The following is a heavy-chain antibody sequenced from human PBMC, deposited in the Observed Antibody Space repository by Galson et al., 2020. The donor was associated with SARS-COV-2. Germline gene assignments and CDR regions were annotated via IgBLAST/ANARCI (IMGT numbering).Heavy chain of an antibody. CDR3: AKSPVGSILGRSVYYYFDY. CDR1: GFTFDDYA. CDR2: ISWNSGSI. V-gene: IGHV3-9*01. J-gene: IGHJ4*02. D-gene: IGHD3-3*01. Sequence: GGSLRLSCAASGFTFDDYAMHWVRQTPGKGLEWVSGISWNSGSIGYADSVKGRFTISRDNAKNFLYLQMNSLTTEDTALYYCAKSPVGSILGRSVYYYFDYWGQGTLVTVSS.